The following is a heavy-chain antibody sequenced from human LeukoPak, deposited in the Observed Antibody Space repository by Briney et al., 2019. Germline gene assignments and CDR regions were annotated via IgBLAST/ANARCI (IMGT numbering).Heavy chain of an antibody. CDR3: ASVLGELSFDY. CDR1: GYTFAGYH. Sequence: ASVKVSCKASGYTFAGYHVHWVRQAPGQGLEWMGWINPNSGGTNYAQKFQGRVTMTRNTSISTAYMELSRLRSDDTAVYYCASVLGELSFDYWGQGTLVTVSS. J-gene: IGHJ4*02. CDR2: INPNSGGT. V-gene: IGHV1-2*02. D-gene: IGHD3-16*02.